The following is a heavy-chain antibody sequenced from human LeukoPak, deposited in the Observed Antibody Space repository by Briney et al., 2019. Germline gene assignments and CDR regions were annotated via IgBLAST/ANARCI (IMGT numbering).Heavy chain of an antibody. D-gene: IGHD1-26*01. CDR1: GGSISSYY. J-gene: IGHJ5*02. CDR3: ARRSGLRIVGANWFDP. V-gene: IGHV4-59*01. CDR2: IYYSGST. Sequence: PETLSLTCTVSGGSISSYYWSWLRQPPGKGLEWIGYIYYSGSTNYNPSLKSRVTISVDTSKNQFSLKLSSVTAADTAVYYCARRSGLRIVGANWFDPWGQGTLVTVSS.